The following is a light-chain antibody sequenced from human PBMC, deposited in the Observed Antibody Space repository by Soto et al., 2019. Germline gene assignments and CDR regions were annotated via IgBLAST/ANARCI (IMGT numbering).Light chain of an antibody. CDR1: QSVSSRN. CDR3: LRYGDSPPAYT. V-gene: IGKV3-20*01. Sequence: EIVLTQSPGTVSLSPGERATLSCRASQSVSSRNLAWYRQKPGQAPSLLIFGASNSATGIPDRFSGSRSGTDFTLTISRLEPEDCAVYYCLRYGDSPPAYTFGQGTKLEIK. CDR2: GAS. J-gene: IGKJ2*01.